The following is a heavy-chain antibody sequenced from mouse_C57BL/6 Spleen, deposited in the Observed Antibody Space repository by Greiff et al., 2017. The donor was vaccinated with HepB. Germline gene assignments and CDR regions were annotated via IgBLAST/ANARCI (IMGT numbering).Heavy chain of an antibody. CDR1: GYTFTSYW. CDR2: IDPSDSYT. V-gene: IGHV1-50*01. Sequence: VQLQQPGAELVKPGASVKLSCKASGYTFTSYWMQWVKQRPGQGLEWIGEIDPSDSYTNYNQKFKGKATLTVDPSSSTAYMQLSSLTSEDSAVYYCAPTGTKAWFAYWGQGTLVTVSA. D-gene: IGHD4-1*01. CDR3: APTGTKAWFAY. J-gene: IGHJ3*01.